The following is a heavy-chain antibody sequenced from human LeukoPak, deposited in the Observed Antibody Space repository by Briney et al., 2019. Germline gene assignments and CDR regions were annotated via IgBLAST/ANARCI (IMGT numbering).Heavy chain of an antibody. V-gene: IGHV1-2*06. CDR3: ARRHCSTTNCLNAFDI. J-gene: IGHJ3*02. CDR1: GYAFTGYY. Sequence: EASVKVSCKASGYAFTGYYMHRVRQAPGQGLEWMGRLNPNNGGTNYAQKFQGRVTMTRDTSISTAYMELSRLRSDDTAVYYCARRHCSTTNCLNAFDISGQGTMGTVSS. D-gene: IGHD2-2*01. CDR2: LNPNNGGT.